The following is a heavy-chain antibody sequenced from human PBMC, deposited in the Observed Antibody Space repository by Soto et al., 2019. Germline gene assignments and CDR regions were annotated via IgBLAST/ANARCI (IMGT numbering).Heavy chain of an antibody. Sequence: ASVKVSCKASGYTFTGYYMHWVRQAPGQGLEWMGWINPNSGGTNYAQKFQGWVTMTRDTSISTAYMELRSLRSDDTAVYYCARGGGSSSRYYYGMDVWGQGTTVTVSS. D-gene: IGHD6-6*01. V-gene: IGHV1-2*04. CDR3: ARGGGSSSRYYYGMDV. CDR1: GYTFTGYY. CDR2: INPNSGGT. J-gene: IGHJ6*02.